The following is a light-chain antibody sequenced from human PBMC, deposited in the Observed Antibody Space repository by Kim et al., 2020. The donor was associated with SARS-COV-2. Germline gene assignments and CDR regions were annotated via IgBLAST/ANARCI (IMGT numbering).Light chain of an antibody. CDR1: QIITSTY. CDR3: HQHEDSPLT. Sequence: EIVLTQSPGTLSLSPGERATLFCRADQIITSTYLAWYQQRPGQAPRLLIHDISRRATGIPDRFRGSGSGTDFTLTISGLEPEDSAVYYCHQHEDSPLTFGRGTKVDIK. CDR2: DIS. V-gene: IGKV3-20*01. J-gene: IGKJ4*01.